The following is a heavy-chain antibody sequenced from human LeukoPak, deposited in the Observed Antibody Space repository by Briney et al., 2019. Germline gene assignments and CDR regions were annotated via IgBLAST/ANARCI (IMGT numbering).Heavy chain of an antibody. CDR2: MNPNSGNT. V-gene: IGHV1-8*01. Sequence: GASVKVSCKASGYTFTSYDINWVRQATGQGLEWMGWMNPNSGNTGYAQKFQGRVTMTRNTSISTAYMELRSLRSDDTAAYYCARDDTGTSYYYYYMDVWGKGTTVTVSS. CDR3: ARDDTGTSYYYYYMDV. CDR1: GYTFTSYD. J-gene: IGHJ6*03. D-gene: IGHD1-7*01.